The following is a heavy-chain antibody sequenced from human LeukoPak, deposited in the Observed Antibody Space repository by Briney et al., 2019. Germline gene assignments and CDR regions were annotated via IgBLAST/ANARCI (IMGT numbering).Heavy chain of an antibody. CDR3: ARHGSYGSGSYYGD. V-gene: IGHV4-39*01. Sequence: PSETLSLTCTVSGGSISSSSYYWGWIRQPPGKGLEWIGSIYYSGSTYYSPSLKSRVTISVGTSKNQFSLKLSSVTAADTAVYYCARHGSYGSGSYYGDWGQGTLVTVSS. CDR1: GGSISSSSYY. CDR2: IYYSGST. D-gene: IGHD3-10*01. J-gene: IGHJ4*02.